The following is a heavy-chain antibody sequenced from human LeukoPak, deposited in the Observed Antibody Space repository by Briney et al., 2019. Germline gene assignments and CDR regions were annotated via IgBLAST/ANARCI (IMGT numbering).Heavy chain of an antibody. CDR2: IWYDGSNK. CDR1: GFTFSSYA. J-gene: IGHJ6*02. CDR3: AGDYGPISYYYYGMDV. Sequence: PGGSLRLSCAASGFTFSSYAMHWVRQAPGKGLEWVAVIWYDGSNKYYADSVKGRFTISRDNAKNTLYLQMNSLRAEDTAVYYCAGDYGPISYYYYGMDVWGQGTTVTVSS. V-gene: IGHV3-33*08. D-gene: IGHD4-17*01.